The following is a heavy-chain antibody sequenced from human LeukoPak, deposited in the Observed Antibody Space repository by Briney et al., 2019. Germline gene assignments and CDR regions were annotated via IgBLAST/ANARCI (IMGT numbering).Heavy chain of an antibody. V-gene: IGHV3-7*01. CDR3: ARYRRLRYFDWFGY. CDR1: GFTISSYW. J-gene: IGHJ4*02. CDR2: IKQDGSEK. Sequence: GGSLRLSCAASGFTISSYWMTWVRQAPGKGLEWVANIKQDGSEKYYVDSVKGRFTISRDNAKNSLYLQMNSLRAEDTAVYYCARYRRLRYFDWFGYWGQGTLVTVSS. D-gene: IGHD3-9*01.